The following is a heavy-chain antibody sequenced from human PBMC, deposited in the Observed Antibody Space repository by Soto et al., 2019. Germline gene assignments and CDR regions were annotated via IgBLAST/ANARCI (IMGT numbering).Heavy chain of an antibody. V-gene: IGHV1-24*01. J-gene: IGHJ5*02. CDR2: FDPAEAET. Sequence: QVQLVQSGAEVKKPGASEKVSCKVSGYTLNEVAMHWLRQAPGKGLEWLGGFDPAEAETIYAQHCQGRVTMTEDTSTDTVYMELSSLRSEDTALYFCTTYHGDYNSDHWGQGTLVTVSS. D-gene: IGHD4-17*01. CDR3: TTYHGDYNSDH. CDR1: GYTLNEVA.